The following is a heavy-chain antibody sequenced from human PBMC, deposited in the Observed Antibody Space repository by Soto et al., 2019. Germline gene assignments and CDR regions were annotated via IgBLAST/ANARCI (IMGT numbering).Heavy chain of an antibody. CDR3: ARDGRGPTVTGFFDY. J-gene: IGHJ4*02. D-gene: IGHD4-4*01. CDR1: GYTFTSYG. V-gene: IGHV1-18*03. CDR2: ISAYNGNT. Sequence: GASVKVSCKASGYTFTSYGISWVRQAPGQGLEWMGWISAYNGNTNYAQKLQGRVTMTTDPSTSTAYMELRSLRSDDMAVYYCARDGRGPTVTGFFDYWGQGTLVTVSS.